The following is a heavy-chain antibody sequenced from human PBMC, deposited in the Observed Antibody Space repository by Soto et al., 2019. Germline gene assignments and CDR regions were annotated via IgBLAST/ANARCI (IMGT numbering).Heavy chain of an antibody. CDR2: MNPNNGDT. Sequence: QVQLVQSGAEVKKPGASVKVSCQTSGFTFTFSDINWVRQASGQGLEWMGWMNPNNGDTGYAQTFRGRLTMTRDTSTNSAFMELSSLRSEDTAVYYCARGRNYYDVDDFPVLLYWGQGTPVTVSS. V-gene: IGHV1-8*01. J-gene: IGHJ4*02. CDR3: ARGRNYYDVDDFPVLLY. CDR1: GFTFTFSD. D-gene: IGHD3-22*01.